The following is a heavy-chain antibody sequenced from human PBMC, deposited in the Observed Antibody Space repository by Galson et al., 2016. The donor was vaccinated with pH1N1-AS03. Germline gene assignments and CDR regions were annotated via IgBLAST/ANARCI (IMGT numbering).Heavy chain of an antibody. V-gene: IGHV2-5*02. CDR1: GFSRSASGVA. Sequence: PALVKPTQTLTLTCTLSGFSRSASGVAVAWIRQPPGKALEWLALIYWDDDKRYSPSLRDKLTITKDSSTNQVVLTMTNMDPVDTATYYCAHRHGGNSHYFGYWGPGTLVTVSS. CDR2: IYWDDDK. D-gene: IGHD4-23*01. CDR3: AHRHGGNSHYFGY. J-gene: IGHJ4*02.